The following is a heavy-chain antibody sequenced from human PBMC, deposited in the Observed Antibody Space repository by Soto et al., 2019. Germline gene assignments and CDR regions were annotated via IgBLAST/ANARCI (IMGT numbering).Heavy chain of an antibody. CDR3: ANDYGVPQEYVHP. J-gene: IGHJ1*01. CDR2: ISGSGGST. D-gene: IGHD4-17*01. V-gene: IGHV3-23*01. CDR1: GFTFSSYA. Sequence: EVQLLESGGGLVQPGGSLRLSCAASGFTFSSYAMSWVRQAPGKGLEWVSAISGSGGSTYYADSVKGRFTISRDNSKNTLYLQRKSLRAEDTAVYYCANDYGVPQEYVHPWGQGTLVTVSS.